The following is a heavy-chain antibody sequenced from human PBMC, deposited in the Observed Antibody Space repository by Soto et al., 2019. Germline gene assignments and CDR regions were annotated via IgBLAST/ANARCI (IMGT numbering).Heavy chain of an antibody. D-gene: IGHD1-26*01. CDR3: AKAYRGYTGSYFDY. Sequence: EVQLLDSGGGLVQPGGSLRLSCAASGFSFSGYGMSWVRQAPGKGLEWVSAISGSGATTYYVDSVKGRFTISRDNSQNTLYLQMNTLRAEDTALYYCAKAYRGYTGSYFDYWGQGTLVTVSS. J-gene: IGHJ4*02. CDR1: GFSFSGYG. CDR2: ISGSGATT. V-gene: IGHV3-23*01.